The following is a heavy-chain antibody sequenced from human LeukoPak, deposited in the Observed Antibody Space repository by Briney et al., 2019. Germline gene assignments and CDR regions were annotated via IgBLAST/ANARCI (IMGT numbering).Heavy chain of an antibody. CDR3: VRGSPKAGTMTALFDS. CDR1: GFTFSDYW. CDR2: VNSDGSST. J-gene: IGHJ4*02. V-gene: IGHV3-74*01. D-gene: IGHD1-1*01. Sequence: GGSLRLSCAVSGFTFSDYWMHWVRQTPTNGLVWVSRVNSDGSSTNYADSVKGRFIIFRDDAKNTLSLQMNSLRSEDTAVYYCVRGSPKAGTMTALFDSWGQGTLVTVSS.